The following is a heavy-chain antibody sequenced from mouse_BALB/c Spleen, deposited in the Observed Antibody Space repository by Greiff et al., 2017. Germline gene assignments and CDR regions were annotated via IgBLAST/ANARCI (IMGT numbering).Heavy chain of an antibody. Sequence: VQLQQSGAELVKPGASVKLSCTASGFTFKDTYMHWVKQRPEQGLEWIGRIDPANGNTKYDPKFQGKATITADTSSNTADLQLSSLTAEDTAVYYCARGNGTEAWFAYWGQGTLVTVSA. D-gene: IGHD4-1*01. CDR3: ARGNGTEAWFAY. CDR2: IDPANGNT. J-gene: IGHJ3*01. CDR1: GFTFKDTY. V-gene: IGHV14-3*02.